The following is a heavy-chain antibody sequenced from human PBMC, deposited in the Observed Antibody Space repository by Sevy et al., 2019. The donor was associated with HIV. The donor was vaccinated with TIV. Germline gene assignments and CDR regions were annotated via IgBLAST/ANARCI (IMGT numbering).Heavy chain of an antibody. CDR3: ARDFLYGYWHAFHI. Sequence: SETLSLTCSVSGGSLSSHYWSWIRQPPGKGLEWIGYIYYTESTNYSPCLKSRSTISLDTSKNQVSLKLRPVSAADTAVYYCARDFLYGYWHAFHIWGQGTMVTVSS. CDR2: IYYTEST. V-gene: IGHV4-59*11. J-gene: IGHJ3*02. D-gene: IGHD5-12*01. CDR1: GGSLSSHY.